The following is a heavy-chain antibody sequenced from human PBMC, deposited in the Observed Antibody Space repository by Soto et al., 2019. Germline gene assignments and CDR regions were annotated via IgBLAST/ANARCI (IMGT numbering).Heavy chain of an antibody. V-gene: IGHV2-5*02. D-gene: IGHD2-15*01. CDR2: IYWDDDK. CDR1: GVSLSTSGEG. Sequence: QITLRESGPTLVQPTQTLTLTCTLSGVSLSTSGEGVGWIRQPPGKALEWLALIYWDDDKRFSPSLKSRLAITRDISKTQVVMRMTDMAPEDTAIYYCAHRQRTVVVGAPFDLWGQGSQVTVSS. J-gene: IGHJ4*02. CDR3: AHRQRTVVVGAPFDL.